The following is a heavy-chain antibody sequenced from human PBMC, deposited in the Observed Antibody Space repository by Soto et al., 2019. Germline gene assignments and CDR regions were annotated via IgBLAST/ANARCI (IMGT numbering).Heavy chain of an antibody. CDR3: ARDWYPRFDP. CDR2: INPSSGAT. V-gene: IGHV1-18*01. CDR1: GYTFSSYG. J-gene: IGHJ5*02. Sequence: QIRLVQSGGEVRTPGASVKVSCKASGYTFSSYGITWVRQAPGQGLEWLGWINPSSGATNYAQKFQGRVTVTTDTTTTTGYTELTNLTFDETAVYYSARDWYPRFDPWGQGTLVTVSS. D-gene: IGHD6-13*01.